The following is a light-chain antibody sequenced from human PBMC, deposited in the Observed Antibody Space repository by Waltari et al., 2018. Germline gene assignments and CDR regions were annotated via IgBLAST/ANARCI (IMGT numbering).Light chain of an antibody. V-gene: IGKV2-28*01. CDR3: MQALQTRR. Sequence: DMVMTQSPLSLPVTPGEPASISCRASQSLLHSNGYNYLDWYVQKPGQSPQLLIYLGSNRASGVPGRFNGSGSGTDFTLKISRVEAEDVGIYYCMQALQTRRFGPGTKVDIK. J-gene: IGKJ3*01. CDR1: QSLLHSNGYNY. CDR2: LGS.